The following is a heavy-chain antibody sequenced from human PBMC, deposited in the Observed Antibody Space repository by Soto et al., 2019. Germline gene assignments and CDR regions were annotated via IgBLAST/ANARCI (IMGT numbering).Heavy chain of an antibody. J-gene: IGHJ3*02. CDR2: IYYSGST. CDR3: ATPSMRGNGFDI. V-gene: IGHV4-59*01. CDR1: GGSISSYY. D-gene: IGHD3-16*01. Sequence: SETLSLTCTVSGGSISSYYWSWIRQPPGKGLERIGYIYYSGSTNYNPSLKSRVTISVDTSKNQFSLKLSSVTAADTAVYYCATPSMRGNGFDIWGQGTMVTVSS.